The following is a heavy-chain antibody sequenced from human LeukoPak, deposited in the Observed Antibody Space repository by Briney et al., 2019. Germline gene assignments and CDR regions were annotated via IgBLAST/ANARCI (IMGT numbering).Heavy chain of an antibody. V-gene: IGHV4-34*01. J-gene: IGHJ5*02. CDR3: ARARTRLSWLDP. D-gene: IGHD6-6*01. Sequence: PSETLSLTCAVSGGSIRGYYWSWVRQSPGKGLEWIGDINQNAGTDYNPSLKSRVTISIDSSKNRISLNVTAATAADTAMYYCARARTRLSWLDPWGQGPLVSVSS. CDR2: INQNAGT. CDR1: GGSIRGYY.